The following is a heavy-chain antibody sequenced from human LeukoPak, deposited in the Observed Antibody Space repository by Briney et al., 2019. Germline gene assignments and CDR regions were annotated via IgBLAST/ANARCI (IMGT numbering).Heavy chain of an antibody. D-gene: IGHD3-22*01. CDR2: ISSSGSTI. V-gene: IGHV3-11*04. CDR1: GFTFSDYY. CDR3: ARSYSSGYPNWFDP. Sequence: RGSLRLSCAASGFTFSDYYMSWIRQAPGKGLEWVSYISSSGSTIYYADSVKGRFTISRDNAKNSLYLQMNSLRAEDTAVYYCARSYSSGYPNWFDPWGQGTLVTVSS. J-gene: IGHJ5*02.